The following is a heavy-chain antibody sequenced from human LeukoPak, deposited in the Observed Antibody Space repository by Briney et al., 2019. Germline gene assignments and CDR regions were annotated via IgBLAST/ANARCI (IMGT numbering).Heavy chain of an antibody. V-gene: IGHV4-59*01. CDR1: GGSMTNYY. CDR2: IFYTGNT. Sequence: PSETLSLTCTVSGGSMTNYYWSWIRQTPRKGLEWMGYIFYTGNTDYSPSLKSRLTISVDTSKNQFSLNLRSVTTADTGVYFCARGLVVGAGRFDPWGQGTLAIVSS. J-gene: IGHJ5*02. CDR3: ARGLVVGAGRFDP. D-gene: IGHD3-22*01.